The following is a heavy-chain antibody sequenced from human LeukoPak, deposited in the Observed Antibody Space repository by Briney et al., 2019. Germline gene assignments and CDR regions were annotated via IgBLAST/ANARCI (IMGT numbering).Heavy chain of an antibody. D-gene: IGHD3-10*01. CDR1: GFTFSSYW. V-gene: IGHV3-7*01. Sequence: GGSLRLSCAASGFTFSSYWMSWVRQAPGKGLEWVANIKEDGTEKYYVDSVKGRFTISRDNAKISLYLQMNSLRAEDTAVYYCARLLAYGSGAEAFDYWGQGALVTVSS. CDR2: IKEDGTEK. CDR3: ARLLAYGSGAEAFDY. J-gene: IGHJ4*02.